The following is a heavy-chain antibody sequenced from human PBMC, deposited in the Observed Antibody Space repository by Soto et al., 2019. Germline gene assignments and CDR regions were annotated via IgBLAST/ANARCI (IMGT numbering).Heavy chain of an antibody. CDR1: GFTVSSNY. J-gene: IGHJ5*02. D-gene: IGHD5-18*01. Sequence: PGGSLRLSCAASGFTVSSNYMSWVRQAPGKGLEWVSVIYSGGSTYYADSVKGRFTISRDNSKNTLYLQMNSLRAEDTAVYYRARDGPKKGGYSYGYPTWGQGTLVTVSS. V-gene: IGHV3-53*01. CDR2: IYSGGST. CDR3: ARDGPKKGGYSYGYPT.